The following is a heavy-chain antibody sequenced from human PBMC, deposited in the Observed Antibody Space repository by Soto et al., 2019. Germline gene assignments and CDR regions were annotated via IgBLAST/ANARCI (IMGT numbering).Heavy chain of an antibody. Sequence: GGSLRLSCAASGFTFSSYGMHWVRQAPGKGLEWVAVISYDGSNKYYADSVKGRFTISRDNSKNTLYLQMNSLRAEDTAVYYCAKEGYMVRGVSNWFDPWGQGTLVTVSS. CDR3: AKEGYMVRGVSNWFDP. CDR1: GFTFSSYG. J-gene: IGHJ5*02. CDR2: ISYDGSNK. V-gene: IGHV3-30*18. D-gene: IGHD3-10*01.